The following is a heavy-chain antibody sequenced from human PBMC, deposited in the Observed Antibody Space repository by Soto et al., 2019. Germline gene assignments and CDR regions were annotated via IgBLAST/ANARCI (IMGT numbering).Heavy chain of an antibody. Sequence: PVESLKISCKGSGYIFTSYWICCFLQMPGKGLEWMGIIYPGDSDTRYSPSFQGQVTISADKSISTAYLQWSSLKASDTAMYYCARLQYTGTNYGMDVWGQGTTVTVSS. CDR1: GYIFTSYW. V-gene: IGHV5-51*01. J-gene: IGHJ6*02. D-gene: IGHD1-7*01. CDR2: IYPGDSDT. CDR3: ARLQYTGTNYGMDV.